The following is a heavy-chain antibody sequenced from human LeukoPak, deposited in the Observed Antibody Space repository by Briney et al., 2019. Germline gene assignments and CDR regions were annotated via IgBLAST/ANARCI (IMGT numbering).Heavy chain of an antibody. CDR1: GFTFTSSA. J-gene: IGHJ4*02. D-gene: IGHD3-22*01. V-gene: IGHV1-58*01. CDR2: IVVGSGNT. Sequence: SVKVSCKASGFTFTSSAVQWVRQARGQRLEWIGWIVVGSGNTNYAQKFQERVTITRDTSTSTAYMELSSLRSEDTAVYYCAANAPRYDSSGYYYSPPIYWGQGTLVTVSS. CDR3: AANAPRYDSSGYYYSPPIY.